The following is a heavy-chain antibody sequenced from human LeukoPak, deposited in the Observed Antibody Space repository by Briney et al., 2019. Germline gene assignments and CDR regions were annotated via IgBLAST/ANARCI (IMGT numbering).Heavy chain of an antibody. Sequence: PSETLSLTCTRSGGSISNYYWSWIRQPPGKGLDWIGYIYYSGSTNYNPSLKSRVTVSVDASKNQFSLNLTSVTAADTAVYFCARGTPLRVLDYWGQGILVTVSS. D-gene: IGHD1/OR15-1a*01. CDR3: ARGTPLRVLDY. J-gene: IGHJ4*02. CDR2: IYYSGST. V-gene: IGHV4-59*01. CDR1: GGSISNYY.